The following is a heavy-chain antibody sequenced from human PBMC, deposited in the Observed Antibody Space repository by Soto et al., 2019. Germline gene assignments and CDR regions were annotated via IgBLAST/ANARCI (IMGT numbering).Heavy chain of an antibody. V-gene: IGHV3-23*01. J-gene: IGHJ4*02. CDR3: VKGLYVWGVTGDY. CDR2: IIATDGSA. D-gene: IGHD3-16*01. CDR1: GFPFSDYA. Sequence: LRLSCAASGFPFSDYAMSWVRQAPGKGLEWVSIIIATDGSAYYADSVKGRFTISRDDAKNTLFLQMNSLRVEDTAVYYCVKGLYVWGVTGDYWGQGTLVTVSS.